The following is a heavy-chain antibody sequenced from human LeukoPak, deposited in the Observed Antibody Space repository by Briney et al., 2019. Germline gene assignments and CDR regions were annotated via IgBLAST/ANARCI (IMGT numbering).Heavy chain of an antibody. CDR1: GYTFTAYY. CDR3: AREYYDTSGTKYAFDI. V-gene: IGHV1-2*06. Sequence: ASVKVSCKASGYTFTAYYVHWVRQAPGQGLEWMGRIDPDSGGTKSAQKFQGRVTMTRDTSISTASMELSRLRSDDTAVYYCAREYYDTSGTKYAFDIWGQGTMVTVSS. CDR2: IDPDSGGT. D-gene: IGHD3-22*01. J-gene: IGHJ3*02.